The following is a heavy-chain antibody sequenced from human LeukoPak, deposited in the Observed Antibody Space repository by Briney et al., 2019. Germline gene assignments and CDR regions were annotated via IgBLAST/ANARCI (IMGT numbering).Heavy chain of an antibody. CDR3: ARVGSGYSYGSPFDY. V-gene: IGHV1-46*01. D-gene: IGHD5-18*01. Sequence: ASVKVSCKASGYTFTSYYMHWVRQAPGQGLEWMGIINPSGGSTSYAQKFQGRVTMTRDTSTSTVYTELSSLRSEDTAVYYCARVGSGYSYGSPFDYWGQGTLVTVSS. J-gene: IGHJ4*02. CDR2: INPSGGST. CDR1: GYTFTSYY.